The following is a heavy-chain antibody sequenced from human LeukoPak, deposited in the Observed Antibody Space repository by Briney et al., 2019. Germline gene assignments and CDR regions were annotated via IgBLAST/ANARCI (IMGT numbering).Heavy chain of an antibody. CDR2: IYPGDSDT. CDR3: ARHYCSGGTCYSDFDY. D-gene: IGHD2-15*01. J-gene: IGHJ4*02. Sequence: GESLKISCKGSGYSFTSYWIGWVRHMPGKGLEWMGIIYPGDSDTRYSPSFQGQVTISADKSISTAYLQWSSLKASDTAMNYCARHYCSGGTCYSDFDYWGQGTLVTVSS. CDR1: GYSFTSYW. V-gene: IGHV5-51*01.